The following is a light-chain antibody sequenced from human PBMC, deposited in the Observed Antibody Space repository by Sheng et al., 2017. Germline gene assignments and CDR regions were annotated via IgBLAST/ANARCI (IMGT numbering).Light chain of an antibody. J-gene: IGKJ2*01. Sequence: EIVMTQSPATLSVSPGERATLSCRASQSVSSNLAWYQQKPGQAPRLLIYGASTRATGIPARFSGSGSGTEFTLTISSLQPEDFALYYCQQYNNWPMYTFGQGTRLEIK. CDR3: QQYNNWPMYT. CDR1: QSVSSN. CDR2: GAS. V-gene: IGKV3-15*01.